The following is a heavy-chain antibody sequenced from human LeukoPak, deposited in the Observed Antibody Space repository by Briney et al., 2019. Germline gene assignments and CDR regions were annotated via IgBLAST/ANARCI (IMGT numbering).Heavy chain of an antibody. CDR2: IYYSGST. V-gene: IGHV4-59*01. Sequence: PSETLSLTCTVSGGSISSYYWSWIRQPPGKGLEWIGYIYYSGSTNYNPSLKSRVTISVDTSKNQFSLKLSSVTAADTAVYYCARGLSWGTAMALRYYYYMDVWGKGTTVTVSS. CDR3: ARGLSWGTAMALRYYYYMDV. CDR1: GGSISSYY. J-gene: IGHJ6*03. D-gene: IGHD5-18*01.